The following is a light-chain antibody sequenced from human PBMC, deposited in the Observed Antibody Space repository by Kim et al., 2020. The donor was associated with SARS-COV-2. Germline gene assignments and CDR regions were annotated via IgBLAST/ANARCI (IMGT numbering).Light chain of an antibody. CDR2: KIS. Sequence: QPASISCRSSQSLVYSDGNTYLSWLHQRPGQPPRLLIYKISNRLSGVPDRFSGSGAVTDFTLKITRVEAEDVGVYYCMQSTQIPHTFGQGTKLEI. J-gene: IGKJ2*01. CDR1: QSLVYSDGNTY. V-gene: IGKV2-24*01. CDR3: MQSTQIPHT.